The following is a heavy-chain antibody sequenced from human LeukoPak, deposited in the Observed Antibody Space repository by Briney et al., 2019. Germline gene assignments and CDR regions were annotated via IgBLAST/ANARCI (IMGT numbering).Heavy chain of an antibody. CDR1: GGSISSTSYY. CDR3: ARYSNRWYYFDY. CDR2: IYYTGST. Sequence: SETLSFTCTVSGGSISSTSYYWGWIRQPPGKGLDWIGNIYYTGSTYYNPSLKSRVTISFDTSKNQFSLKLNSVTAADTAVFYCARYSNRWYYFDYWGQGALVTVSS. D-gene: IGHD6-13*01. V-gene: IGHV4-39*07. J-gene: IGHJ4*02.